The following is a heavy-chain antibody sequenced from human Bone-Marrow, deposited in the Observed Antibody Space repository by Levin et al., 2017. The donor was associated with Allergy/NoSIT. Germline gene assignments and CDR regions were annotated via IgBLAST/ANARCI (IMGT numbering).Heavy chain of an antibody. V-gene: IGHV3-30*18. Sequence: LSLTCAASGFTFSSYGMHWVRQAPGKGLEWVAVISYDGSNKYYADSVKGRFTISRDNSKNTLYLQMNSLRAEDTAVYYCAKDHYGSGSYSHYYYGMDVWGQGTTVTVSS. CDR3: AKDHYGSGSYSHYYYGMDV. J-gene: IGHJ6*02. CDR1: GFTFSSYG. D-gene: IGHD3-10*01. CDR2: ISYDGSNK.